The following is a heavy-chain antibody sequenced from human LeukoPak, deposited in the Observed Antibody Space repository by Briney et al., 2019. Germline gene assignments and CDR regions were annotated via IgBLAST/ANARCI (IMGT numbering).Heavy chain of an antibody. V-gene: IGHV4-39*01. D-gene: IGHD4-11*01. CDR3: ARRGGQYDYSIDY. CDR1: GGSISSSSYY. CDR2: FYYSGST. J-gene: IGHJ4*02. Sequence: SETLSLTCTVSGGSISSSSYYWGWIRQPPGKGLEWIGSFYYSGSTYYNPSLKGRVTISVDTSKNQFSLKLSSVTAADTAVYYCARRGGQYDYSIDYWGQGTLVTVSS.